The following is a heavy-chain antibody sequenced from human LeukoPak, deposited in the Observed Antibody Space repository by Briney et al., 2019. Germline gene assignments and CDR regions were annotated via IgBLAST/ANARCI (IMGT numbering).Heavy chain of an antibody. CDR3: AREIGPRQLHLWGSAFDY. CDR2: IDPSDGKT. CDR1: GYAFTNYY. V-gene: IGHV1-46*01. D-gene: IGHD5-18*01. J-gene: IGHJ4*02. Sequence: GASVRVSGKASGYAFTNYYMHWVRQAPGQGLEWMGIIDPSDGKTSYAQKFQGRVTMTRDTSTSTVYMELSSLRSEDTAVYYCAREIGPRQLHLWGSAFDYWGQGTLVIVSS.